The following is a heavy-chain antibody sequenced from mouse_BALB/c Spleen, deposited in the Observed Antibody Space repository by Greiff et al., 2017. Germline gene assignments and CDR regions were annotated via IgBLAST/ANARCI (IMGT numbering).Heavy chain of an antibody. CDR1: GFNIKDTY. V-gene: IGHV14-3*02. Sequence: VQLQQSGAELVKPGASVKLSCTASGFNIKDTYMHWVKQRPEQGLEWIGRIDPANGNTKYDPKFQGKATITADTSSNTAYLQLSSLTSDDTAVYYCARTDLCYGDYYAMDYWGQGTSVTVSS. J-gene: IGHJ4*01. D-gene: IGHD2-13*01. CDR2: IDPANGNT. CDR3: ARTDLCYGDYYAMDY.